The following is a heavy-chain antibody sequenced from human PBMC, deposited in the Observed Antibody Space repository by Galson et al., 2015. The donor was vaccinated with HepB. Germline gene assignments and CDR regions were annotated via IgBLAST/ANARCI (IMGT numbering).Heavy chain of an antibody. Sequence: SVKVSCKASGYTFSDYDINWVRQATGQGLEWMGWMNPDSGDAGYAQKFQGRVTLSRDTSIRTAYMELSSLISEDTAMYYCARAPRQRSSLEFWGQGTLVTVSS. V-gene: IGHV1-8*01. CDR3: ARAPRQRSSLEF. J-gene: IGHJ4*02. CDR2: MNPDSGDA. D-gene: IGHD3-3*01. CDR1: GYTFSDYD.